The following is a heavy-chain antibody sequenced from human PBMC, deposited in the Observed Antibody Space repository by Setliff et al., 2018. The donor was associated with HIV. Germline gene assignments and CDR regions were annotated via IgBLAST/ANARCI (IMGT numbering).Heavy chain of an antibody. CDR3: ARDIVGTAMTFDY. CDR2: ISHSSSTI. Sequence: GGSLRLSCTASGFTFSRFEMNWVRQAPGKGLEWISYISHSSSTIYYEDSVKGRFIISRDNAKNSLYLQMNSLRAEDTAVYYCARDIVGTAMTFDYWGQGALVTVSS. J-gene: IGHJ4*02. V-gene: IGHV3-48*03. CDR1: GFTFSRFE. D-gene: IGHD2-21*02.